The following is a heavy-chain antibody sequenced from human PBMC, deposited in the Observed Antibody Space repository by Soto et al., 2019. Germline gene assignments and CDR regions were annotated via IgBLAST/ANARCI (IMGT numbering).Heavy chain of an antibody. CDR1: GFTFITYD. D-gene: IGHD6-25*01. Sequence: ASVKVSCKASGFTFITYDFSWVRQAAGQRLEWMGWMNPNNGNAGFAQKFRGRINMTRNTSISTAYLELSSLRSDDSAVYFCARRKERSGPYYLDLWGQGTQVTVSS. CDR3: ARRKERSGPYYLDL. J-gene: IGHJ4*02. V-gene: IGHV1-8*01. CDR2: MNPNNGNA.